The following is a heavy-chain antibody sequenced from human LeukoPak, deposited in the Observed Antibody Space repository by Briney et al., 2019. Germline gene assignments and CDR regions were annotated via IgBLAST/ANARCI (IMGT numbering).Heavy chain of an antibody. Sequence: SETLSLTCIVSGGSVSSRTYYWSWIRQPPGKGLEWIGYIYSSGSTNYNPSLKSRVTISVDTSKNQFSLKLTSVTAADTAVYYCARAPYYYDNSGYFRFDYWGQGTLVTVSS. CDR2: IYSSGST. D-gene: IGHD3-22*01. V-gene: IGHV4-61*01. CDR3: ARAPYYYDNSGYFRFDY. CDR1: GGSVSSRTYY. J-gene: IGHJ4*02.